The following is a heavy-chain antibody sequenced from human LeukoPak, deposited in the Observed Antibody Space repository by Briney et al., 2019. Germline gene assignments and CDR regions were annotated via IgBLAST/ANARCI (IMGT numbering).Heavy chain of an antibody. CDR2: IRYDGSNK. CDR1: GFTFSSYG. D-gene: IGHD2-15*01. Sequence: GGSLRLSCAASGFTFSSYGMHWVRQAPGKGLEWVAFIRYDGSNKYYADSVKGRFTISRDNSKNTLYLQMNSLRAEDTAVYYCAKDSLGLLLGIRSYYFDYWGQGTLVTVSS. CDR3: AKDSLGLLLGIRSYYFDY. V-gene: IGHV3-30*02. J-gene: IGHJ4*02.